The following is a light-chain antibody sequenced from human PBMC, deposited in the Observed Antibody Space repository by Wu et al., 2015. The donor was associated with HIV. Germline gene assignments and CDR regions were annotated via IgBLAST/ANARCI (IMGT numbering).Light chain of an antibody. CDR2: AAS. V-gene: IGKV3-20*01. J-gene: IGKJ2*01. CDR3: QQYDSSPYN. Sequence: ENVLTQSPGTLSLSPGERATLSCRASQSLSSTHLAWYQHKPGQAPRLLIYAASRRASGIPDRFSGSGSGTDFSLTIRRLEPEDFAVYYCQQYDSSPYNFGQGTKLEIK. CDR1: QSLSSTH.